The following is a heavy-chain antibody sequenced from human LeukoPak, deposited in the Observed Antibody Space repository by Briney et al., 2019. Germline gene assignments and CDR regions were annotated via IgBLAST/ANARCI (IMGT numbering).Heavy chain of an antibody. D-gene: IGHD6-6*01. CDR1: GFIFSSYD. J-gene: IGHJ3*01. CDR2: ISRAGDRT. Sequence: GGSLRLSCVGSGFIFSSYDMGWVRQAPGKDLEWVSSISRAGDRTYYEDSVKGRFTISRDNSRNTMYLQMNSLRAEDTAVYYCARGEYFAFDVWGQGTMLTVSS. V-gene: IGHV3-23*01. CDR3: ARGEYFAFDV.